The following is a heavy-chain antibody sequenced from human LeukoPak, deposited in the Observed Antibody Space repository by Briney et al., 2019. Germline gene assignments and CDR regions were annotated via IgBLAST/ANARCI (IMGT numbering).Heavy chain of an antibody. CDR3: ARHGAVPRIYSYGAKLGSYYYYGMDV. CDR1: GGSISSYY. V-gene: IGHV4-59*08. D-gene: IGHD5-18*01. Sequence: SETLSLTCTVSGGSISSYYWSWIRQPPGKGLEWIGYIYYSGSTNYNPSLKSRVTISVDTSKNQFSLKLSSVTAADTAVYYCARHGAVPRIYSYGAKLGSYYYYGMDVWGQGTTVTVSS. CDR2: IYYSGST. J-gene: IGHJ6*02.